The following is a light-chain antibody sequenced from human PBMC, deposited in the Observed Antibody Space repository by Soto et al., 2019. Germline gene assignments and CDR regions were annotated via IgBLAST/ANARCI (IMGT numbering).Light chain of an antibody. Sequence: EIVLTQSPGTLSLSPGERATLSCRASQSVSSSYLAWYQQKPGQAPRLLIYGASSRATGSPDRFSGSGSGTDCTLTISRLEPEDFAVYYWQQYGSSPPSITFGQGTRLEI. V-gene: IGKV3-20*01. CDR1: QSVSSSY. J-gene: IGKJ5*01. CDR3: QQYGSSPPSIT. CDR2: GAS.